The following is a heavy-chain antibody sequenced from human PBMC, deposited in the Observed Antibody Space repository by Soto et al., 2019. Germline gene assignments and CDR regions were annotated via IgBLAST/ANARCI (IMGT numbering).Heavy chain of an antibody. J-gene: IGHJ4*02. CDR2: ISGGGGST. V-gene: IGHV3-23*01. CDR1: AFTFTKYA. CDR3: TRSGGYYDSSPDY. D-gene: IGHD3-22*01. Sequence: PGGSLRLSCAASAFTFTKYAMTWVRQAPGKGLEWVSAISGGGGSTYYADSVKGRFTISRDDSKNSLYLQMNSLKIEDTAVYYCTRSGGYYDSSPDYWGQGTLVTVSS.